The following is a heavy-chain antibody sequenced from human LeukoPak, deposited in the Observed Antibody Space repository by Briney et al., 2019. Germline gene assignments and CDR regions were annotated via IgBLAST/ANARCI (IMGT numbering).Heavy chain of an antibody. D-gene: IGHD5/OR15-5a*01. V-gene: IGHV3-30*02. J-gene: IGHJ4*02. Sequence: GGSLSLSCAASGFTFGSYGMHWVRQAPGKGLEWVTFIRSDGSNKYYADSVKGTFTISRDNSKNTLYLQMGGLRAEDMAVYYCARDQGLDDWGQGTLVTVSS. CDR3: ARDQGLDD. CDR2: IRSDGSNK. CDR1: GFTFGSYG.